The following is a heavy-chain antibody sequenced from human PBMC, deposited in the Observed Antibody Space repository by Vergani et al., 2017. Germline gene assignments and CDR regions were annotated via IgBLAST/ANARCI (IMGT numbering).Heavy chain of an antibody. Sequence: QVQLQESGPGLVKPSQTLSLTCTVSGGSISSGGYYWSWIRQHPGKGLEWIGYIYYSGSTYYNPSLKSRVTISVDTSKNQFSLKLSSVSAADTAVYYCARGVGYDFWSGHRALDYWGQGTLVTVSS. CDR1: GGSISSGGYY. CDR2: IYYSGST. D-gene: IGHD3-3*01. CDR3: ARGVGYDFWSGHRALDY. J-gene: IGHJ4*02. V-gene: IGHV4-31*03.